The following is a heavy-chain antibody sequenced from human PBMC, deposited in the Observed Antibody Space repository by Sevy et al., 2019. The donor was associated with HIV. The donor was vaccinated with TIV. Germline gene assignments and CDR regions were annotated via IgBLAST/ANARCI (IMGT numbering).Heavy chain of an antibody. Sequence: GGSLRLSCAASGFTFSTYGMHWVRQAPGKGLEWVAVIWFDGSNTYYADSVKGQFTISSDIAKNTLHLQMNSLRVVDTAVYYCARVLEFYDYGDYGPAFMPDYWGQGTLVTVSS. D-gene: IGHD4-17*01. V-gene: IGHV3-33*01. CDR1: GFTFSTYG. CDR3: ARVLEFYDYGDYGPAFMPDY. J-gene: IGHJ4*02. CDR2: IWFDGSNT.